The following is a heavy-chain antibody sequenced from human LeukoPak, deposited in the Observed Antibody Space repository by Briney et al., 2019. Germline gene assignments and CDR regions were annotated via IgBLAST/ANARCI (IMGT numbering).Heavy chain of an antibody. CDR2: IYYSGST. V-gene: IGHV4-39*01. CDR3: ASHSTVSGSRAYYGMDV. CDR1: GFTFSSYS. J-gene: IGHJ6*02. Sequence: PGGSLRLSCAASGFTFSSYSMNWIRQPPGKGLEWIGSIYYSGSTYYNPSLKSRVTISVDTSKNQFSLKLSSVTAADTAVYYCASHSTVSGSRAYYGMDVWGQGTTVTVSS. D-gene: IGHD4-11*01.